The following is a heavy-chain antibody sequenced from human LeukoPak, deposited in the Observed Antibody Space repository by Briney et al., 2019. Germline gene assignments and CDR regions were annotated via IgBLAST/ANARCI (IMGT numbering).Heavy chain of an antibody. CDR2: IYSGGST. Sequence: GSLRLSCAASGFTVRTNYMSWVRLAPGKGLEWVSIIYSGGSTYYADSVKGRFTISRDISKNTLYLQMNSLRAEDTAVYYCARDGSSGNYFDYWGQGTLVTVSS. CDR3: ARDGSSGNYFDY. V-gene: IGHV3-53*01. D-gene: IGHD3-3*01. CDR1: GFTVRTNY. J-gene: IGHJ4*02.